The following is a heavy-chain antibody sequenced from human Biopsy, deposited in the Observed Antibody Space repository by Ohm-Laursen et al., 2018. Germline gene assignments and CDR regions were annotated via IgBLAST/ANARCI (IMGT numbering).Heavy chain of an antibody. J-gene: IGHJ6*02. V-gene: IGHV3-30*03. CDR1: GFTFRDHG. D-gene: IGHD4-17*01. CDR2: ISYDGSNK. CDR3: ARSYGDYWGDYYYGLDV. Sequence: SLRLSCSASGFTFRDHGMLWVRQAPGKGLEWVSLISYDGSNKYYAESMRGRFTISRDNSKNTLFLQMNSLRAEDTAVYYCARSYGDYWGDYYYGLDVWGQGATVTVSS.